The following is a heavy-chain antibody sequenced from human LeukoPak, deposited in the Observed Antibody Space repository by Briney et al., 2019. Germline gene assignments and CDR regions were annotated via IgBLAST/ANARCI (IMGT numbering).Heavy chain of an antibody. V-gene: IGHV1-8*01. CDR1: GYTFTSYD. Sequence: GASVKVSCKASGYTFTSYDINWVRQATGQGLEWMEWMSPNSGNTGYAQKFQGRVTMTRNTSISTAYMELSSLRSEDTAVYYCARGTIRLGGATYVYWGQGTLVTVSS. CDR2: MSPNSGNT. CDR3: ARGTIRLGGATYVY. D-gene: IGHD1-26*01. J-gene: IGHJ4*02.